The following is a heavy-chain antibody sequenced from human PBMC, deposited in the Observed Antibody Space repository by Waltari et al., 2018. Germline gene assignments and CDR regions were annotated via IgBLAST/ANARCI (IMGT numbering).Heavy chain of an antibody. CDR2: ISGTGAST. D-gene: IGHD5-12*01. CDR3: VKNSGYTNSWRDL. CDR1: GFPVNTYA. J-gene: IGHJ4*02. Sequence: EEQLLESGGGQVQPGGSLRLACEVSGFPVNTYAMSWVRQTPGKGLEWISSISGTGASTYYADSVKGRLTISRDNSKNKLYLQMDSLRTEDTAMYYCVKNSGYTNSWRDLWGQGTLVTVSS. V-gene: IGHV3-23*01.